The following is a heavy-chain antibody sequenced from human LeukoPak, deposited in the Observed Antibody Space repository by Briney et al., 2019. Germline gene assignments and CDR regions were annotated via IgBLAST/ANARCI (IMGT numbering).Heavy chain of an antibody. Sequence: ASVKVSCKASGYTFSDYDVNWVRQAPGQGLEWMGWMNPTSGDTGYAQKFQGRVTMTRSMSRDTAYMELSRLRSEDTAVYFCARVVMKAFYYYYMDVWGKGTTIIISS. CDR1: GYTFSDYD. CDR2: MNPTSGDT. CDR3: ARVVMKAFYYYYMDV. V-gene: IGHV1-8*01. D-gene: IGHD2-21*01. J-gene: IGHJ6*03.